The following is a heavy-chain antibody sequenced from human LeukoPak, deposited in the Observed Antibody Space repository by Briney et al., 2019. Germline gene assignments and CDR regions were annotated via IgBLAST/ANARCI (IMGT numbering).Heavy chain of an antibody. D-gene: IGHD6-13*01. Sequence: PSETLSLTCTVSGGSISSYYWSWIRQPAGKGLEWIGRIYTSGSTNYNPSLKSRVTMSVDTSKNQFSLKLSSVTAADTALYYCARGIPYSSSWAFDHWGQGTLVTVSS. CDR2: IYTSGST. CDR1: GGSISSYY. J-gene: IGHJ4*02. CDR3: ARGIPYSSSWAFDH. V-gene: IGHV4-4*07.